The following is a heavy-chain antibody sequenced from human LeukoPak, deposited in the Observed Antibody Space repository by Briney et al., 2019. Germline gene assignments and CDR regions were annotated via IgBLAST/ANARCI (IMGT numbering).Heavy chain of an antibody. CDR1: GFTFSSYS. CDR3: ARVEDYDFWSGFDY. V-gene: IGHV3-21*01. Sequence: GGSLGLSCAASGFTFSSYSMNWVRQAPGKGLEWVSSISSSSSYIYYADSVKGRFTISRDNAKNSLYLQMNSLRAEDTAVYYCARVEDYDFWSGFDYWGQGTLVTVSS. CDR2: ISSSSSYI. D-gene: IGHD3-3*01. J-gene: IGHJ4*02.